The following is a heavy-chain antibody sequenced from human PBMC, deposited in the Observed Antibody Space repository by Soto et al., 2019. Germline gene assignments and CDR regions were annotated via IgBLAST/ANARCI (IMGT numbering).Heavy chain of an antibody. CDR2: ISDSGTTI. D-gene: IGHD2-21*01. CDR3: AKMDHYDGGTYYVACGGFSV. J-gene: IGHJ3*01. Sequence: EEQLFESGGGLVQPGGSLRVSCTASGFTFSNFAMSWVRQAPGKGLEWVSAISDSGTTIHYADSVKGRFTISRQNSKKALYLEMNRLTGYETAMYYFAKMDHYDGGTYYVACGGFSVWGQGTMVTVSS. V-gene: IGHV3-23*01. CDR1: GFTFSNFA.